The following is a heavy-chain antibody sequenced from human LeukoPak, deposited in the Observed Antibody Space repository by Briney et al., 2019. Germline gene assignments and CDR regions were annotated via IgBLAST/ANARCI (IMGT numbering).Heavy chain of an antibody. Sequence: GGSLRLSCAASGFTVSSNYMSWVRQAPGKGLEWVSVIYSGGSTYYADSVKGRFTISRDNSKNTLYLQMNSLRAEDTAVYYCARDLFGVTTTYYYYGTDVWGQGTTVTVSS. CDR2: IYSGGST. J-gene: IGHJ6*02. D-gene: IGHD4-17*01. V-gene: IGHV3-53*01. CDR3: ARDLFGVTTTYYYYGTDV. CDR1: GFTVSSNY.